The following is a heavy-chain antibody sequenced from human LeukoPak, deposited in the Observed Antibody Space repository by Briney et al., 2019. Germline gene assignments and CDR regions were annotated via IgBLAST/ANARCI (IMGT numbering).Heavy chain of an antibody. CDR2: ISGSGGST. CDR3: AKDRVWFGELLSFDY. Sequence: PGGSLRLSCAAPGFTFSSYAMSWVRQAPGKGLEWVSAISGSGGSTYYADSVKGRFTISRDNSKNTLYLQMNSLRAEDTAVYYCAKDRVWFGELLSFDYWGQGTLVTVSS. D-gene: IGHD3-10*01. V-gene: IGHV3-23*01. CDR1: GFTFSSYA. J-gene: IGHJ4*02.